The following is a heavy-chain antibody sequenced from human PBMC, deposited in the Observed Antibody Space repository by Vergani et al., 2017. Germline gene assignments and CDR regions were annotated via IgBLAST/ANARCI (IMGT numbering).Heavy chain of an antibody. Sequence: QVQLQESGPGLVKPSGTLSLTCAVSGGSISSSNWWSWIRQAPGKGLEWIGNIYHSGGAYYNPSLKGRVTISVDTSKNQFSLEVTSVTAADTAIYFCARTESFILRYFHWALWGQGTLVTVSS. CDR2: IYHSGGA. J-gene: IGHJ4*02. CDR1: GGSISSSNW. D-gene: IGHD3-9*01. V-gene: IGHV4-4*02. CDR3: ARTESFILRYFHWAL.